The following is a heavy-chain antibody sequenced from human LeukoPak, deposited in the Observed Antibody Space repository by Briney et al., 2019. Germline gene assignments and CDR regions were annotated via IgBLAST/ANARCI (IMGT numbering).Heavy chain of an antibody. D-gene: IGHD5-18*01. V-gene: IGHV3-74*01. CDR2: INTDGSNT. CDR1: GFTFSSYW. CDR3: ARHLWLSGNDY. J-gene: IGHJ4*02. Sequence: GGSLRLSCAASGFTFSSYWMHWVRQAPGKGLVWVSRINTDGSNTNYADSVKGRFTISRDNAKNTLYLQMSSLRAEDTAVYYCARHLWLSGNDYWGQGTLVTVSS.